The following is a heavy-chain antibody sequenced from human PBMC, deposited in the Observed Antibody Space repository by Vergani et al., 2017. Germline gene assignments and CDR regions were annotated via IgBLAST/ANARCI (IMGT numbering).Heavy chain of an antibody. CDR3: ARGGGPRRLQRYYYYMDV. J-gene: IGHJ6*03. CDR2: INHSGST. Sequence: QVQLQQWGAGLLKPSETLSLTCAVYGGSFSGYYCSWIRQPPGKGLEGIGEINHSGSTNYNPSLKSGVTISVDTSKNQFSLKLSSVTAADTAVYYCARGGGPRRLQRYYYYMDVGGKGTTVTVSS. V-gene: IGHV4-34*01. CDR1: GGSFSGYY. D-gene: IGHD3-16*01.